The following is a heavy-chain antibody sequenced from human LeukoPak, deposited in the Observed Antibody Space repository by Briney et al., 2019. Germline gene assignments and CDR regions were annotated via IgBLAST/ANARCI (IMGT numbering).Heavy chain of an antibody. Sequence: ASVKVSCKVSGYTLTELSMHWVRQAPGKGLEWMGGFDPEDGETIYAQKFQGRVTMTEDTSTDTAYMELSSLRSEDTAVYYCATQVVPETWRSSYYMDVWGKGTTVTVSS. CDR2: FDPEDGET. J-gene: IGHJ6*03. CDR1: GYTLTELS. V-gene: IGHV1-24*01. D-gene: IGHD2-2*01. CDR3: ATQVVPETWRSSYYMDV.